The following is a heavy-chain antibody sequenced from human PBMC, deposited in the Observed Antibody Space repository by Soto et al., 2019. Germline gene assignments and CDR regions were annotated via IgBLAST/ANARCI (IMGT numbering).Heavy chain of an antibody. CDR2: IYYSGRT. CDR3: ARVGGDDFGDSGGFDY. CDR1: GGSIRDYF. D-gene: IGHD4-17*01. J-gene: IGHJ4*02. Sequence: QVQLQESGPGLVKPSETLSLTCTVSGGSIRDYFWTWIRQPPGKGLEWIGYIYYSGRTNYNPSLKSRVSISVDTSKNPFSLQLRSVTAADTAVYYCARVGGDDFGDSGGFDYWGQGTLVTASS. V-gene: IGHV4-59*01.